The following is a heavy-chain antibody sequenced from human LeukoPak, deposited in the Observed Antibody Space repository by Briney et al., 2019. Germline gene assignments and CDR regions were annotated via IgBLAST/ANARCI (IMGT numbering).Heavy chain of an antibody. CDR1: GFTFSSYG. CDR2: IGGWSDPI. Sequence: PGGSLRLSCRGSGFTFSSYGMNWVRQAPGKRLEGVAYIGGWSDPIDYADSVKGRFTVSRDNGDSTLYLEMNSLRVEDTGVYYCARDPGFAVARWGQGALVIVSS. CDR3: ARDPGFAVAR. V-gene: IGHV3-48*04. J-gene: IGHJ4*02.